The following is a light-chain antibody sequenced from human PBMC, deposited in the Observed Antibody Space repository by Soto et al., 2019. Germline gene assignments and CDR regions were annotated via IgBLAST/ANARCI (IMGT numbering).Light chain of an antibody. Sequence: EIVLTQSPGTLSLSPGQRATLSCRASQSISSSSLAWYQQRPGQAPSLLIYGASRRATGIPDRFSGSGSGTDFTLTITRLEPEDFAVYYCQHYGDSPKYTFGQGTKLEIK. CDR2: GAS. CDR3: QHYGDSPKYT. J-gene: IGKJ2*01. V-gene: IGKV3-20*01. CDR1: QSISSSS.